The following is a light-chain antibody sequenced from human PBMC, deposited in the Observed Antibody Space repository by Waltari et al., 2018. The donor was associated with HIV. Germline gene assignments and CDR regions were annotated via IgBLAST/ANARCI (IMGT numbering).Light chain of an antibody. CDR1: QSVSISN. V-gene: IGKV3-20*01. CDR3: HQYWEWPPSP. CDR2: GAS. J-gene: IGKJ2*01. Sequence: EVALTQSPGTLSSSPGERVTLSCRASQSVSISNLAWYQQKPGQPPRLLVFGASYRAAGIPDRFSGSGSGTDFTLTINSLESEDVAVYYCHQYWEWPPSPFGQGTRLEI.